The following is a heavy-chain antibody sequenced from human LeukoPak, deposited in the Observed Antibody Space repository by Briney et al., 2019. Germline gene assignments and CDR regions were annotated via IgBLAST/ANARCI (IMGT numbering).Heavy chain of an antibody. J-gene: IGHJ3*02. CDR2: ISSSSSYI. CDR3: AREFFLGAGEYAAFDI. V-gene: IGHV3-21*01. Sequence: GGSLRLSCAASGFTFSSYSMNWVRQAPGKGLEWVSSISSSSSYIYYADSVKGRFTISRDNAKNSLYLQMNSLRAEDTAVYYCAREFFLGAGEYAAFDIWGQGTMVTVSS. D-gene: IGHD1-26*01. CDR1: GFTFSSYS.